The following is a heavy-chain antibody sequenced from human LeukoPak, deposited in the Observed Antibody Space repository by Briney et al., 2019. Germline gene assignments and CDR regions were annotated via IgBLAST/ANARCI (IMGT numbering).Heavy chain of an antibody. CDR2: IHGDGTTT. CDR3: ATTPGYCSSTTCFEYFQH. CDR1: GFTFSSYW. V-gene: IGHV3-74*01. D-gene: IGHD2-2*03. Sequence: EGSLRLSCAASGFTFSSYWMHWVRQAPGKGLVWVSRIHGDGTTTTYADSVKGRFTISRDNAKNTLYLQMISLRAEDTAMYYCATTPGYCSSTTCFEYFQHWGQGTLATVSS. J-gene: IGHJ1*01.